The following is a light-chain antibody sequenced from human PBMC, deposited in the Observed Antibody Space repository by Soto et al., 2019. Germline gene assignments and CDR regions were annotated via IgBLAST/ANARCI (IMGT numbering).Light chain of an antibody. CDR3: HQRSNWPPVFT. V-gene: IGKV3-11*01. Sequence: EIVLTQSPATLSLSPGERATLSCRASQSVSSYLAWYQQKPGQASRLLIYDASNRATGIPARFSGSGSGTDLNLTSSRLEPEDFSVYCWHQRSNWPPVFTFGPGTKGDIK. CDR2: DAS. CDR1: QSVSSY. J-gene: IGKJ3*01.